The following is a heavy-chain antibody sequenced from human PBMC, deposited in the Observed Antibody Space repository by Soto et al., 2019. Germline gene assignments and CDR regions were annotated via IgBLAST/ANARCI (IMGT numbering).Heavy chain of an antibody. CDR1: GNTFTSYD. CDR3: ARSIVRMVPGQGPRAHLDP. Sequence: GASVKVSCKVPGNTFTSYDINWVRQASGHGLEWMGWINPAKGTTGYAPQFQGRFTLTTSTSTQTAFMELSSLRSDDTAVYYCARSIVRMVPGQGPRAHLDPWGQGTLVTVSS. D-gene: IGHD2-8*01. J-gene: IGHJ5*02. CDR2: INPAKGTT. V-gene: IGHV1-8*01.